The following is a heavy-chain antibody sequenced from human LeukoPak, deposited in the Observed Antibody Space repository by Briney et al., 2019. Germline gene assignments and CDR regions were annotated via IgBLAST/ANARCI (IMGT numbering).Heavy chain of an antibody. CDR2: INGYNGNT. CDR1: VYTCTNYG. CDR3: ARSPTTVTRGDY. V-gene: IGHV1-18*01. Sequence: ASVKVSCKGSVYTCTNYGISWGREAPGHRLERIGWINGYNGNTNYAQNLQGRVTMAADTSTNTAYMELRSLRSDDTAMYYCARSPTTVTRGDYWGQGTLVTVSS. J-gene: IGHJ4*02. D-gene: IGHD4-17*01.